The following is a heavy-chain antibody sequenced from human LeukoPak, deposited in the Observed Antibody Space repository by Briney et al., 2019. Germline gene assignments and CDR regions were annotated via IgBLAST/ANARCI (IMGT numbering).Heavy chain of an antibody. CDR2: IYSGGST. Sequence: PGRSLRLSCAASGFTVSSNYMSWVRQAPGKGLEWVSVIYSGGSTYYADSVKGRFTISRDISKNTLYLQMNSLRAEDTAVYYCARDRYGSGSYYNIPSFDYWGQGTLVTVSS. V-gene: IGHV3-53*01. D-gene: IGHD3-10*01. CDR3: ARDRYGSGSYYNIPSFDY. CDR1: GFTVSSNY. J-gene: IGHJ4*02.